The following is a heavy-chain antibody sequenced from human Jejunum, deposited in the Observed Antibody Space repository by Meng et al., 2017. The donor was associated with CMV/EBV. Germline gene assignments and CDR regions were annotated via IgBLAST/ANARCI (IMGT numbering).Heavy chain of an antibody. CDR3: ARDLGGGSGY. V-gene: IGHV3-74*01. J-gene: IGHJ4*02. CDR2: IYTGGSRT. CDR1: GFPFSIYW. D-gene: IGHD3-16*01. Sequence: SCAASGFPFSIYWMHWVRQVPGKGLVWVARIYTGGSRTDYADSAKGRFTISRDNVKNTLYLQMNSLRAEDTAVYYCARDLGGGSGYWGQGTLVTVSS.